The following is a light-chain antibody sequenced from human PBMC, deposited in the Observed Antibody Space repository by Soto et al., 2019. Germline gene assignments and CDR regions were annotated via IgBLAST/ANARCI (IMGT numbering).Light chain of an antibody. CDR3: QQSHSIPWT. V-gene: IGKV1-39*01. CDR2: AAS. J-gene: IGKJ1*01. CDR1: QSIRSY. Sequence: DIQLTQSPSSLSASVGDKVTITCRASQSIRSYLNWYQQKSGKAPKLLISAASSLESGVPPRFSGSGSGTDFTLTITSLQPEDFATYYCQQSHSIPWTFGQGTKVDIK.